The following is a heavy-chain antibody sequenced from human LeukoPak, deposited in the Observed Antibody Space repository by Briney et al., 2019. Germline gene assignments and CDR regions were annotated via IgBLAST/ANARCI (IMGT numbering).Heavy chain of an antibody. D-gene: IGHD3-16*01. CDR3: AKGNGRGGGIYFDY. V-gene: IGHV4-4*07. Sequence: SETLSLTCTVSGGSISSYYWSWIRQPAGKGLEWIGRSYTSGSTNYNPSLKSRVTMSVDTSKNQFSLKLSSVTAADTAVYYCAKGNGRGGGIYFDYWGQGTLVTVSS. CDR2: SYTSGST. CDR1: GGSISSYY. J-gene: IGHJ4*02.